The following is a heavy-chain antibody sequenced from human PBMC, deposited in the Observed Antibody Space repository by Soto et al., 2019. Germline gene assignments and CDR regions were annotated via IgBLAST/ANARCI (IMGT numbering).Heavy chain of an antibody. J-gene: IGHJ4*02. CDR3: ARDSLGDYSNFSFDY. D-gene: IGHD4-4*01. V-gene: IGHV3-21*01. Sequence: PGGSLRLSCAASGFTFSSYSMNWVRQAPGKGLEWVSSISSSSSYIYYADSVKGRFTISRDNAKNSLYLQMNSLRAEDTAVYYCARDSLGDYSNFSFDYWGQGTLVTVSS. CDR2: ISSSSSYI. CDR1: GFTFSSYS.